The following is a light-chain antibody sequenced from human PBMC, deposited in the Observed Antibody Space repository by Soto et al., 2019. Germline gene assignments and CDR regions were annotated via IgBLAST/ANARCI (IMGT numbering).Light chain of an antibody. Sequence: EIVMTQSPATLSVSPGERATLSCRASQNVGNNLAWYQQKPGQAPSLLIYSASTRATGVPARFSGSGSGTEFTLTISSLQSEDFAVYYCQQLNDWPRYLTFGGGTKVEIK. CDR1: QNVGNN. CDR2: SAS. V-gene: IGKV3D-15*01. J-gene: IGKJ4*01. CDR3: QQLNDWPRYLT.